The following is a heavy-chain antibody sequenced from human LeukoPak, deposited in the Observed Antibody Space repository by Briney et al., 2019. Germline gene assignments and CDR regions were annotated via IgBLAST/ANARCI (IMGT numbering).Heavy chain of an antibody. CDR2: IKQDGGEK. V-gene: IGHV3-7*01. CDR1: GFPFSNYW. D-gene: IGHD3-22*01. Sequence: GGSLRLSCVVSGFPFSNYWMSWVRQTPGKGLEWVANIKQDGGEKYYVDSVKGRFTISRDNAKNSLYLQMNSLRAEDTAVYYCARDLNYYDSSGYFLDYWGQGTLVAVSS. CDR3: ARDLNYYDSSGYFLDY. J-gene: IGHJ4*02.